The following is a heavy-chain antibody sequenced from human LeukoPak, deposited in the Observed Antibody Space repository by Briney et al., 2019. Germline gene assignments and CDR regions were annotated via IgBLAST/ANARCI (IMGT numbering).Heavy chain of an antibody. CDR3: ARGKGVINHYFDY. Sequence: PGGSLRLSCAASGFTFSSYSMTWVRQAPGKGLEWVSSISSSSSYIYYADSVKGRFTISRDNAKNSLYLQMNSLRAEDTAVYYCARGKGVINHYFDYWGQGTLVTVSS. V-gene: IGHV3-21*01. D-gene: IGHD2-21*01. CDR2: ISSSSSYI. J-gene: IGHJ4*02. CDR1: GFTFSSYS.